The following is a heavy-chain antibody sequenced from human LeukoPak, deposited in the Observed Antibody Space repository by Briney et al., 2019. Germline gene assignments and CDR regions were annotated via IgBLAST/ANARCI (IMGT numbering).Heavy chain of an antibody. CDR2: IYPGDSDT. Sequence: GESLKISCTVSGYTFSSYWIGWIRQVPGKGLEWVGIIYPGDSDTRYSPSFQGQVTISADKSISTAYLQWSSLKASDTAMYYCASSTVTTTFDYWDQGTLVTVSS. CDR3: ASSTVTTTFDY. J-gene: IGHJ4*02. V-gene: IGHV5-51*01. D-gene: IGHD4-17*01. CDR1: GYTFSSYW.